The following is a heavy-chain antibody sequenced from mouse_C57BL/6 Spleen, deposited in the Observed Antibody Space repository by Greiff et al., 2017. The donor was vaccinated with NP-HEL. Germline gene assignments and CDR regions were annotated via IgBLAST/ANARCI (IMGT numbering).Heavy chain of an antibody. D-gene: IGHD1-1*01. V-gene: IGHV5-9*01. J-gene: IGHJ2*01. CDR1: GFTFSSYT. Sequence: EVKLVESGGGLVKPGGSLKLSCAASGFTFSSYTMSWVRQTPEKRLEWVATISGGGGNTYYPDSVKGRFTISRDNAKNTLYLQMSSLRSEDTALYYCARHSVTTVVSDFDYWGQGTTLTVSS. CDR2: ISGGGGNT. CDR3: ARHSVTTVVSDFDY.